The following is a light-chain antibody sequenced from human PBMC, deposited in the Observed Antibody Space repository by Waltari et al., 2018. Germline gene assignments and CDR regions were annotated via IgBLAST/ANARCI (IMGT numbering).Light chain of an antibody. CDR1: QGVGKY. CDR2: HAS. CDR3: QKYDFLPAT. J-gene: IGKJ1*01. Sequence: ENVLTQSPGTLSLSPRERATLTCRASQGVGKYFAWYQQRPGQAPRLLLYHASIRATAIPDRFSGSGFGTDFSLTISRLEPEDFAVYYCQKYDFLPATFGQGTTVEIK. V-gene: IGKV3-20*01.